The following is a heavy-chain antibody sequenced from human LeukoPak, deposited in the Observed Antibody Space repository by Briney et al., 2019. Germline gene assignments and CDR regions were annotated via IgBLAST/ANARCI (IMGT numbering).Heavy chain of an antibody. D-gene: IGHD6-19*01. CDR1: GFTFSNYA. V-gene: IGHV3-23*01. CDR3: SKGATISTSGSIAVAGIDY. Sequence: GGSLSLSCAASGFTFSNYAMTWVRQAPGKGLEWVSTISGGGGGTYYADSVKGRFTISRDKAKNTLYLQMNSLRAEDTAVYYCSKGATISTSGSIAVAGIDYWGQGTQGTVSS. J-gene: IGHJ4*02. CDR2: ISGGGGGT.